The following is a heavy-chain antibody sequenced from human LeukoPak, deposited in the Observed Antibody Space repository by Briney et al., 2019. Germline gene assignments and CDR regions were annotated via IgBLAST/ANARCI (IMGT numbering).Heavy chain of an antibody. CDR2: IKYDGSER. D-gene: IGHD6-13*01. CDR3: ARDIAPAGLFFDY. CDR1: GFTLSEYW. J-gene: IGHJ4*02. V-gene: IGHV3-7*01. Sequence: GSLSLSCAASGFTLSEYWMSWVRQAPGKGLEWVANIKYDGSERDYVDSEKGRFTISRDNAKNSLYLQMNSLRAEDTAVYYCARDIAPAGLFFDYWGQGTRVTVSS.